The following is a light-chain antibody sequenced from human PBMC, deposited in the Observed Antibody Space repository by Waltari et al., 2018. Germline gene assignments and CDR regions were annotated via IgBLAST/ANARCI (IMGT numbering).Light chain of an antibody. CDR1: QSVSSY. CDR2: DAS. Sequence: EIVLTQSPATLSLSPGERATLSCRASQSVSSYLAWYQQKPGQAPRLLIYDASNRATGIPARFSCSGSGTDFTLTITSLEPEDFTVYYCQHRSDWPLTFGGGTKVEIK. CDR3: QHRSDWPLT. J-gene: IGKJ4*01. V-gene: IGKV3-11*01.